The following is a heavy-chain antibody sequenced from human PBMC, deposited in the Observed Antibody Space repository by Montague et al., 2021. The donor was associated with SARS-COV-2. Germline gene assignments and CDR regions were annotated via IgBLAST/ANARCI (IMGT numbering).Heavy chain of an antibody. CDR3: ASAAVALTTVVTGYYIDY. V-gene: IGHV3-21*01. D-gene: IGHD4-11*01. Sequence: SLRLSCAASGFSFTSYSMNWVRQAPGKGLEWVSSISSTGTYIYXXXPXXXRFXISRDNAKNSLYLQLNSLRAEATAVYFCASAAVALTTVVTGYYIDYWGQGTLVTVSS. J-gene: IGHJ4*02. CDR1: GFSFTSYS. CDR2: ISSTGTYI.